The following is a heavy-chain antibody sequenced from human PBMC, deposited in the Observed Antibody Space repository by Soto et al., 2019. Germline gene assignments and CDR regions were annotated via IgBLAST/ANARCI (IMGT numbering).Heavy chain of an antibody. J-gene: IGHJ4*02. CDR1: GFTFSSYA. CDR2: ISYDGSNK. V-gene: IGHV3-30-3*01. D-gene: IGHD3-22*01. Sequence: QVQLVESGGGVVQPGRSLRLSCAASGFTFSSYAMHWVRQAPGKGLEWVAVISYDGSNKYYADSVKGRFTISRDNSKNTLYLQMNSLRAEDTAVYYCAREGYDSSGYYSDFDYWGQGTLVTFSS. CDR3: AREGYDSSGYYSDFDY.